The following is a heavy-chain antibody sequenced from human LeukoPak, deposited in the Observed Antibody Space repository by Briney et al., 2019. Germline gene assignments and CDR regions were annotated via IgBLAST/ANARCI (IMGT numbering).Heavy chain of an antibody. CDR2: IDQSGTT. D-gene: IGHD3-10*01. CDR1: GGSFRGYY. J-gene: IGHJ4*02. V-gene: IGHV4-34*01. Sequence: KPSETLSLTCVVYGGSFRGYYWSWIRQPPGKGLEWMGEIDQSGTTNYNPSLKSRVTISIDTSKKQFSLTLTSMTAADTAVYYCARVPHYYFGYGYFDTWGQGTRVTVSS. CDR3: ARVPHYYFGYGYFDT.